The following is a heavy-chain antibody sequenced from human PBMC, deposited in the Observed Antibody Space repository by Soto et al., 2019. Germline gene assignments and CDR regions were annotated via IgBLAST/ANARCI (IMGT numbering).Heavy chain of an antibody. V-gene: IGHV3-30*03. Sequence: QVQLVESGGGVVQPGGSLRLSCAASGFTFKNYGFHWVRQAPGKGLEWVAVISYDSFNKYYADSVKGRFTISRDSSKNSLYLQMNSLRSEDTAIYYCGRMRGYSFDWWGQGSLVTVSS. CDR2: ISYDSFNK. CDR3: GRMRGYSFDW. J-gene: IGHJ4*02. CDR1: GFTFKNYG.